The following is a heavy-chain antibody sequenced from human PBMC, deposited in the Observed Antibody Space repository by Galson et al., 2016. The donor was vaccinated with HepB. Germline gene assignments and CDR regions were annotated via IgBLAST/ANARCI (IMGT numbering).Heavy chain of an antibody. CDR1: GFSFNNYA. J-gene: IGHJ4*02. V-gene: IGHV3-30-3*01. CDR3: ARAVSPFKLAYGDSGLKY. CDR2: ISYDGNNR. Sequence: SLRLSCAASGFSFNNYAMHWVRQAPGKGLEWVAVISYDGNNRHYSESVKGRFTISRDNSKKTLYLQMNSLRLEDTAIYYCARAVSPFKLAYGDSGLKYWGQGSLVTVSS. D-gene: IGHD4-17*01.